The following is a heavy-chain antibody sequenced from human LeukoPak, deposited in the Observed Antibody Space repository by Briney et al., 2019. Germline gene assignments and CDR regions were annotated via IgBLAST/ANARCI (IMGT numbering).Heavy chain of an antibody. CDR2: ISAYNGNT. CDR3: ARCFPGGGWYEDY. CDR1: XYTXXXYG. Sequence: XKAXXYTXXXYGISWVRQAPGQGLEWMGWISAYNGNTNYAQKLQGRVTMTTDTSTSTAYMELRSLRSDDTAVYYCARCFPGGGWYEDYWGQGTLVTVSS. V-gene: IGHV1-18*01. J-gene: IGHJ4*02. D-gene: IGHD6-19*01.